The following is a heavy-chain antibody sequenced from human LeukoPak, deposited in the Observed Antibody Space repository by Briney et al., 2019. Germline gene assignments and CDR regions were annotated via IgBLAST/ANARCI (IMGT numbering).Heavy chain of an antibody. CDR3: ARESCSGGSCYSAAFDI. J-gene: IGHJ3*02. CDR2: ITSSSDYI. D-gene: IGHD2-15*01. V-gene: IGHV3-21*01. Sequence: SPGGSLRLSCVASGFTFSTYSMNWVRQAPGKGLEWVSSITSSSDYIYYADSVKGRFTISRDNAKNSLYLQMNSLRAEDTAVYYCARESCSGGSCYSAAFDIWGQGTMVTVSS. CDR1: GFTFSTYS.